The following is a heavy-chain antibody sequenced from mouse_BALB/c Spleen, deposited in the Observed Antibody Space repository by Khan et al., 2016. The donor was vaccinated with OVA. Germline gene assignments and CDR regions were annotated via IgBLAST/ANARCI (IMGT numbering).Heavy chain of an antibody. CDR2: ISTYYGDS. J-gene: IGHJ3*01. CDR1: GYTFTDFS. V-gene: IGHV1S137*01. Sequence: QVQLKQSGAELVRPGVSVKISCKGSGYTFTDFSMHWVKRSLAKSLVWIGVISTYYGDSNYNQNFKDKVTFTVEKSTSTDYMELARLKSEDSAIYYCARGSCTDRIAYWGQGTLVTVSA. CDR3: ARGSCTDRIAY.